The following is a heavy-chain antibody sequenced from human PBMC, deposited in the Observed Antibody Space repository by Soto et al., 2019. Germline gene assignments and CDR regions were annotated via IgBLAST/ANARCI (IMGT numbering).Heavy chain of an antibody. V-gene: IGHV3-33*01. CDR1: GFTFSSYG. J-gene: IGHJ6*03. CDR2: IWYDGSNK. D-gene: IGHD3-16*02. CDR3: ARSLGELSSYYYMDV. Sequence: GGSLRLSCAASGFTFSSYGMHWVRQAPGKGLEWVAVIWYDGSNKYYADSVKGRFTISRDNSKNTLYLQMNSLRAEDTAVYYCARSLGELSSYYYMDVWGKGTTVTVSS.